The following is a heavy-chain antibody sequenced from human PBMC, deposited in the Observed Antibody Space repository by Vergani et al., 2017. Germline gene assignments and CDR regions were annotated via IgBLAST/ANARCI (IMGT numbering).Heavy chain of an antibody. Sequence: VQLVESGGGLVQPGGSLRLSCAASGFPFSSYSMNRVRQAPGKGLEWVSYISSSSSTIYYADSVKGRFTISRDNAKNSLYLQMNSLKTEDTAVYYCTTPTQYDILTRNYFDYWGQGTLVTVSS. CDR2: ISSSSSTI. CDR3: TTPTQYDILTRNYFDY. V-gene: IGHV3-48*01. J-gene: IGHJ4*02. D-gene: IGHD3-9*01. CDR1: GFPFSSYS.